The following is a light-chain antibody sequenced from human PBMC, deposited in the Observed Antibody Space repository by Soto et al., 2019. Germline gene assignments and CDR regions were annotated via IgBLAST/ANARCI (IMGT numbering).Light chain of an antibody. CDR3: CSYAGSSPLYV. J-gene: IGLJ1*01. CDR2: EGN. V-gene: IGLV2-23*01. Sequence: QSALTQPASGSGSPGQSITISCTASSSQNESSNLVSWYQHHSGKAPKLVIYEGNKRPSGVSYRFSGSKSGKTASLTISGLQAEDEGTYYCCSYAGSSPLYVFGTGPKVTVL. CDR1: SSQNESSNL.